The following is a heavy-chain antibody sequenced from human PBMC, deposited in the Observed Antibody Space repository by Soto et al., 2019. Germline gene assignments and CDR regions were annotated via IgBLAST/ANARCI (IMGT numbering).Heavy chain of an antibody. V-gene: IGHV3-21*01. CDR2: ISSSSSYI. CDR3: ARDAFLGEDIVEGMDV. CDR1: GFTFSSYS. D-gene: IGHD2-15*01. J-gene: IGHJ6*02. Sequence: GGSLRLSCAASGFTFSSYSMNWVRQAPGKGLEWVSSISSSSSYIYYADSVKGRFTISRDNAKNSLYLQMNSLRAEDTAVYYCARDAFLGEDIVEGMDVWGQGTTVTVSS.